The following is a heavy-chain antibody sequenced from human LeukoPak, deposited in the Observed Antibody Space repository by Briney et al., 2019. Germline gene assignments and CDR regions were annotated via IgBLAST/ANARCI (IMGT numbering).Heavy chain of an antibody. Sequence: GGSLRLSCAASGFTFSSYWMNWVRQAPGKGLEWVSSISSSSIYIYYGDSVKGRFTISRDNARNSLYLQMNSLRAEDTAVYYCARGYSNYGYAFDIWGQGTMVTVSS. D-gene: IGHD4-11*01. CDR3: ARGYSNYGYAFDI. J-gene: IGHJ3*02. V-gene: IGHV3-21*01. CDR2: ISSSSIYI. CDR1: GFTFSSYW.